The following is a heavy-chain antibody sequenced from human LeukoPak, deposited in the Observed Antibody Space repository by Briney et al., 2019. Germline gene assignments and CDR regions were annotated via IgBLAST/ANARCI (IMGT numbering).Heavy chain of an antibody. CDR1: GGSISSSSYY. Sequence: SETLSLTCTVSGGSISSSSYYWGWIRQPPGKGLEWIGNIYYSGSTYYNPSLKSRVTISVDTSNNQFSLKLSAVTAADTAVYYCASVRRGFGESSKYYAYYYMHVWGNGTTVTIAS. D-gene: IGHD3-10*01. J-gene: IGHJ6*03. V-gene: IGHV4-39*01. CDR3: ASVRRGFGESSKYYAYYYMHV. CDR2: IYYSGST.